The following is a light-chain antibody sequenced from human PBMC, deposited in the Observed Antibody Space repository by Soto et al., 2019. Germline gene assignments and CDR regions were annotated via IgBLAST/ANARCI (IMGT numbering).Light chain of an antibody. V-gene: IGKV1-39*01. J-gene: IGKJ5*01. CDR2: AAS. Sequence: QMTQSPSSLSASVGEKIIITCRASRDVGSDVSWYQQKPGQAPKLLIYAASSLQSGVPSRFSGSGSGTDFTLTISSLQPEDFATYYCQQSYSTLITFGQGTRLEIK. CDR3: QQSYSTLIT. CDR1: RDVGSD.